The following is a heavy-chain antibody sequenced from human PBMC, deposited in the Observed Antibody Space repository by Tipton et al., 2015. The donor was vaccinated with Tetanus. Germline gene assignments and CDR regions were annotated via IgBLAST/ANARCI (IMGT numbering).Heavy chain of an antibody. CDR1: GFTFSSYN. Sequence: SLRLSCAASGFTFSSYNMNWVRQAPGKGLEWVSHISGTGTTVDYADSVKGRFTISRDNAKNSLYLQMNSLRDEETAIYYCARDFRPIFGVAQPFASWGQGTLVTVSS. V-gene: IGHV3-48*02. CDR2: ISGTGTTV. J-gene: IGHJ5*01. CDR3: ARDFRPIFGVAQPFAS. D-gene: IGHD3-3*01.